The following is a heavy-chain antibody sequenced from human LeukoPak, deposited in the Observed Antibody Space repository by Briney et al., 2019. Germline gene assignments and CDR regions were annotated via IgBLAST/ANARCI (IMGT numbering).Heavy chain of an antibody. Sequence: PSETLSLTCTVSGGSISSSSYYWGWIRQPPGKGLEWIGSIYYSGSTYYNPSLKSRVTISVDTSKNQFSLKLSSVTAADTAVYYCARQGSGYYYDSSSPAPFDYWGQGTLVTVSS. J-gene: IGHJ4*02. D-gene: IGHD3-22*01. CDR3: ARQGSGYYYDSSSPAPFDY. CDR2: IYYSGST. V-gene: IGHV4-39*01. CDR1: GGSISSSSYY.